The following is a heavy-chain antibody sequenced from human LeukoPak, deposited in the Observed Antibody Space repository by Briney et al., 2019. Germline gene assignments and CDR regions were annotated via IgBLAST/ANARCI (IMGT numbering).Heavy chain of an antibody. CDR2: TSSSSSTI. V-gene: IGHV3-48*02. J-gene: IGHJ1*01. D-gene: IGHD2-21*01. Sequence: PGGSLRLSCAASGFTFSSYSMNWVRQAPGKGLEWVSYTSSSSSTIYYADSVKGRFTISRDNAKNSLYLQMNSLRDEDTAVYYCARDSCGGDCYYAEYFQHWGQGTLVTVSS. CDR3: ARDSCGGDCYYAEYFQH. CDR1: GFTFSSYS.